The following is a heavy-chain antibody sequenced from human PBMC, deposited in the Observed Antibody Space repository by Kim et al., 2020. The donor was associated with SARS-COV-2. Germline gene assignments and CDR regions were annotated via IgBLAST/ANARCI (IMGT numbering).Heavy chain of an antibody. CDR1: GYTFPSYA. CDR2: VNAGNGNT. D-gene: IGHD4-4*01. Sequence: ASVKVSCKASGYTFPSYAMHWVRQAPGQRLEWMGWVNAGNGNTKYSQKFQGRVTITRDTSASTAYMELSSLRSEDTAVYYCARAQSAVTNTFDYWGQGTLVTVSS. V-gene: IGHV1-3*01. J-gene: IGHJ4*02. CDR3: ARAQSAVTNTFDY.